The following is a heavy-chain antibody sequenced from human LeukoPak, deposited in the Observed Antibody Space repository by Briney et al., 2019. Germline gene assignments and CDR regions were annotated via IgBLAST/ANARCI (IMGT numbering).Heavy chain of an antibody. J-gene: IGHJ4*02. Sequence: GGSLRLSCAASGFTFSSFSMNWVRQAPGKGLEWVSSISSSSSYIYYTDSVKGRFTISRDNAKNSLYLQMNSLRAEDTAVYYCARDSPYSSTWYSSVDYWGQGTLVTVSS. V-gene: IGHV3-21*01. CDR3: ARDSPYSSTWYSSVDY. CDR2: ISSSSSYI. D-gene: IGHD6-13*01. CDR1: GFTFSSFS.